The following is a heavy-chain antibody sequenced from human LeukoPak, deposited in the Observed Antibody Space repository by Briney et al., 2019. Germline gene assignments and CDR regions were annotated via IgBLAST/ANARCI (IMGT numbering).Heavy chain of an antibody. J-gene: IGHJ4*02. V-gene: IGHV1-69*05. CDR1: GGTFSSYA. Sequence: VTVSCTASGGTFSSYARSWVRQAPGQGLEWMGGIIPIFGTANYAQKFQGRVTITTDESTSTAYMELSSLRSEDTAVYYCARGRGIAARLVYWGQGTLVTVSS. CDR2: IIPIFGTA. D-gene: IGHD6-6*01. CDR3: ARGRGIAARLVY.